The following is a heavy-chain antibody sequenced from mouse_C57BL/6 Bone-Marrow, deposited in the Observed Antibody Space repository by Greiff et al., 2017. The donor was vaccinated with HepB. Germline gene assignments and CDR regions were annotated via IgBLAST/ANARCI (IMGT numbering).Heavy chain of an antibody. V-gene: IGHV1-5*01. CDR3: TRRKVYGYDGDWFAY. J-gene: IGHJ3*01. CDR1: GYTFTSYW. D-gene: IGHD2-2*01. Sequence: EVQLQQSGTVLARPGASVKMSCKTSGYTFTSYWMHWVKQRPGQGLEWIGAIYPGNSDTSYNQKFKGKAKLTAVTSASTAYMELSSLTNEDSAVYDCTRRKVYGYDGDWFAYWGQGTLVTVSA. CDR2: IYPGNSDT.